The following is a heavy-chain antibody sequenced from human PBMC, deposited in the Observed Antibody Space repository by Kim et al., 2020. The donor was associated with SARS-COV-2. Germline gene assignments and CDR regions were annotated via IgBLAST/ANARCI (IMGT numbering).Heavy chain of an antibody. CDR1: GGSISSYY. D-gene: IGHD3-10*01. CDR3: ARELVRGQLDY. J-gene: IGHJ4*02. V-gene: IGHV4-59*13. Sequence: SETLSLTCTVSGGSISSYYWSWIRQPPGKGLEWIGYIYYSGSTNYNPSLKSRVTISVDTSKNQFSLKLSSVTAADTAVYYCARELVRGQLDYWGQGTLVTVSS. CDR2: IYYSGST.